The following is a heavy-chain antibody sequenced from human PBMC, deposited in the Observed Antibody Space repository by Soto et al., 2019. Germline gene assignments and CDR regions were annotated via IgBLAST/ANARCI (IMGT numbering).Heavy chain of an antibody. Sequence: QVQLVESGGGVVQPGRSLRLSCAASGFTFSSYGMHWVRQAPGKGLEWVAVISYDGSNKYYADSVKGRFTISRDNSKNTLYLQMNSLRAEDTAVYYCAKEGSGYSLVFDYWGQGTLVTVSS. D-gene: IGHD5-18*01. J-gene: IGHJ4*02. CDR2: ISYDGSNK. CDR3: AKEGSGYSLVFDY. CDR1: GFTFSSYG. V-gene: IGHV3-30*18.